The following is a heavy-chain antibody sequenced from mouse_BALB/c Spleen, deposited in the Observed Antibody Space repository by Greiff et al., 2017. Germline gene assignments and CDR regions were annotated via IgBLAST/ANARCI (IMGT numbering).Heavy chain of an antibody. D-gene: IGHD2-1*01. CDR3: ARPPLIWYRYYAMDY. J-gene: IGHJ4*01. CDR2: ISTYYGNT. V-gene: IGHV1-67*01. Sequence: QVQLQQSGPELVRPGVSVKISCKGSSYTFTDYAMHWVKQSHAKSLEWIGVISTYYGNTNYNQKFKGKATMTVDKSSSTAYMELARLTSEDSAVYYCARPPLIWYRYYAMDYWGQGTSVTVSS. CDR1: SYTFTDYA.